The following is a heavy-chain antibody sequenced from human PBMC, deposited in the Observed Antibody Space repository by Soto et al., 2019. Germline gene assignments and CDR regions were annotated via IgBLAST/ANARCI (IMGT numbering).Heavy chain of an antibody. CDR1: GGSFSGYY. J-gene: IGHJ4*02. CDR3: ARVRYYGAASYLHPYYFDY. Sequence: SETLSLTCAVYGGSFSGYYWSWIRQPPGKGLEWIGEINHSGSTNYNAPLKSRVTISVDTSKHQLSLQLSCLTAADTAVYYCARVRYYGAASYLHPYYFDYWGQGTLVTVSS. V-gene: IGHV4-34*01. CDR2: INHSGST. D-gene: IGHD3-10*01.